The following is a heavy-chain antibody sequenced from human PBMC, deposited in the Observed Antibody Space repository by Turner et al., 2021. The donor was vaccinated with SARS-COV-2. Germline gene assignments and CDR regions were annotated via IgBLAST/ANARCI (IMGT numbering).Heavy chain of an antibody. CDR1: GGSISSSSYY. Sequence: QLQLQESGPGLVKPSATLSLTCSVSGGSISSSSYYWGWIRQPPGKGPEWIGSVYYRGNTYYNPSLESRVTISVDTSYNQFSLKLNSVTAADTAVYYCARVKSTVTTYYYYYMDVWGKGTTVTVSS. CDR3: ARVKSTVTTYYYYYMDV. CDR2: VYYRGNT. V-gene: IGHV4-39*01. J-gene: IGHJ6*03. D-gene: IGHD4-4*01.